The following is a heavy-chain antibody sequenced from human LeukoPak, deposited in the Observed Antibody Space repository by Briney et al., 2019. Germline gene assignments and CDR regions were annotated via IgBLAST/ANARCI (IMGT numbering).Heavy chain of an antibody. J-gene: IGHJ6*03. Sequence: GGSLRLSCAASGFTLRNYGMHWVRQAPGKGLEGVAFIRNDGSKKYHADSVKGRFTISRDNAKKTLYLQMNSLRAEDTAIYYCARDWYSSTWQTRSYYYYYLDVWGKGTTVTISS. D-gene: IGHD6-13*01. CDR2: IRNDGSKK. V-gene: IGHV3-30*02. CDR1: GFTLRNYG. CDR3: ARDWYSSTWQTRSYYYYYLDV.